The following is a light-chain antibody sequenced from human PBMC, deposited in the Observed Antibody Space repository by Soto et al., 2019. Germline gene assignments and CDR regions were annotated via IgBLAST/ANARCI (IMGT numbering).Light chain of an antibody. CDR1: QSVSSN. V-gene: IGKV3-15*01. CDR2: GAS. J-gene: IGKJ2*01. CDR3: QQYNNWPPYT. Sequence: EIVMTQSPATLSVSPGERATLSCRASQSVSSNLAWYQQKPGQAPRLLIYGASTRATGIPARFSGSGSGTXXXLTXSXLXSEDFAVYYCQQYNNWPPYTFGQGTKLEIK.